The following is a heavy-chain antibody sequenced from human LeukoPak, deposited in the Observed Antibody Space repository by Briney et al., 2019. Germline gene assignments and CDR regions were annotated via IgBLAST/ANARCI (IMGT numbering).Heavy chain of an antibody. D-gene: IGHD3-22*01. CDR1: GYTFTNYG. V-gene: IGHV1-18*01. CDR2: ISAYNTNT. Sequence: ASVKVSCKASGYTFTNYGISWVRQAPGQGLEWMGWISAYNTNTKYAQKIQGRVAMTTDTSTSTAYMGLRSLRSDDTAVYYCARVVLDHYYDSSGYLGTLDYWGQGTLVTVSS. J-gene: IGHJ4*02. CDR3: ARVVLDHYYDSSGYLGTLDY.